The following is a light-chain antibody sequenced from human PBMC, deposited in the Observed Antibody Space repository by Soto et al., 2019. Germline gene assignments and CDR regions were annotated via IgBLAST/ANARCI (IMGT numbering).Light chain of an antibody. CDR2: DAS. CDR3: QQYGDSPVT. V-gene: IGKV3-20*01. Sequence: IVITQFPCTLCLSPGETATLSCRASQSVTSYLAWYQQKPGQAPRLLISDASDRAPGIPDRFSGSGSGTDFTLTINRLVPEDFAVYYCQQYGDSPVTFGQGTKVDI. J-gene: IGKJ1*01. CDR1: QSVTSY.